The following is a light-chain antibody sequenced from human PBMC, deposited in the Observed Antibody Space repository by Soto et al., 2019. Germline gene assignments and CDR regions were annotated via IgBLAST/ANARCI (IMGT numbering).Light chain of an antibody. CDR1: SSDVGGYDY. CDR3: SSYTSSSTQV. J-gene: IGLJ1*01. CDR2: DVT. Sequence: QSVLTQPASVSGSPGQSVTISCTGTSSDVGGYDYVSWYQHHPGKAPKLVIYDVTYRPSGVSDRFSGSKSANTASLTISGLQAEDEADYYCSSYTSSSTQVFGTGTKVTVL. V-gene: IGLV2-14*01.